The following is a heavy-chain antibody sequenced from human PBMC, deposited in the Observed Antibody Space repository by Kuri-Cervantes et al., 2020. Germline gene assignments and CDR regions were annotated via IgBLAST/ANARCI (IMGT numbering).Heavy chain of an antibody. CDR2: ISAYNCNT. V-gene: IGHV1-18*01. D-gene: IGHD2-21*02. J-gene: IGHJ4*02. CDR3: ARISPVGTEPFFDF. Sequence: ASVKVSCKASGYTFTGYGLSWARQAPGQVHEGMGWISAYNCNTNYAQKLQGRVTMTTDTSTSTAYMELRSLRSDDTALYYCARISPVGTEPFFDFWGQGTLVTVSS. CDR1: GYTFTGYG.